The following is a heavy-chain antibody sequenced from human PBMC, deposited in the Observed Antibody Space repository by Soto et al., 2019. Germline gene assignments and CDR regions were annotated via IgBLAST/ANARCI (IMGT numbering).Heavy chain of an antibody. J-gene: IGHJ6*02. V-gene: IGHV1-2*04. D-gene: IGHD2-8*01. CDR2: INPKSGGT. CDR3: ARGDSTDCSNGVCSFFYNHDMDV. CDR1: RYSFTDYH. Sequence: ASVKVSCKASRYSFTDYHIHWVRQAPGQGLEWLGRINPKSGGTSTAQKFQGWVTMTTDTSISTASMELTRLTSDDTAIYYCARGDSTDCSNGVCSFFYNHDMDVWGQGTTVTAP.